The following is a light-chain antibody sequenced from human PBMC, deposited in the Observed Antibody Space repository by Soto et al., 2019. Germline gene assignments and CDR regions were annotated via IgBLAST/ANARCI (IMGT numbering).Light chain of an antibody. CDR1: QSISIY. CDR2: AAS. V-gene: IGKV1-39*01. J-gene: IGKJ3*01. Sequence: DIQITQSPSSLSASVGDRVTITCRSSQSISIYLNWYQQKPGKAPKLLIYAASSLQSGVPSRFSGSGSGTDFTLTISSLQPEDFAPYYCQQSYSTPGFTFGPGTKVDIK. CDR3: QQSYSTPGFT.